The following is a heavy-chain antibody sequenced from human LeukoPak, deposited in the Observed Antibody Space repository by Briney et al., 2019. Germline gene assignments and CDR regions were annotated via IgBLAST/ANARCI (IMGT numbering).Heavy chain of an antibody. V-gene: IGHV6-1*01. Sequence: SQTLSLTCAISGDTVSSISAAWNWIRQSPSRGLEWLGMTDYRSKWYNHNVVSVKSRITINPDTSKNHFSPQLNSVTPEDTAVYYCVREALRFLEWQGTKAGSYYSYYMDVWGKGTTVTVSS. CDR1: GDTVSSISAA. J-gene: IGHJ6*03. CDR2: TDYRSKWYN. D-gene: IGHD3-3*01. CDR3: VREALRFLEWQGTKAGSYYSYYMDV.